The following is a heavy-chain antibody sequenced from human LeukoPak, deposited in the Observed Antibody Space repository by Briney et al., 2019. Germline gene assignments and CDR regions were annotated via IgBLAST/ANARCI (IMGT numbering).Heavy chain of an antibody. J-gene: IGHJ5*02. CDR1: GYSFTSYW. CDR2: IYPGDSDT. V-gene: IGHV5-51*01. Sequence: GESLKISCKGSGYSFTSYWIGWVRQMPGKGLEWMGIIYPGDSDTRYSPSFQGQVTISADKSISTAYLQWSSLKASDTAMYYCARLMRPAAIHNWFDPWGQGTLVTVSS. CDR3: ARLMRPAAIHNWFDP. D-gene: IGHD2-2*01.